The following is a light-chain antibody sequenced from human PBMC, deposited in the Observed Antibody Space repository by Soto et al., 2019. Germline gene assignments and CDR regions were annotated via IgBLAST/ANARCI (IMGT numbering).Light chain of an antibody. J-gene: IGKJ5*01. CDR1: QSISSW. CDR3: QQRSNWLIT. Sequence: IQMTQSPSTLSASVVDRVTITFLASQSISSWLACYQQKPGRAPKVLIFDASSLESGVPSRFSGSGSGTEFTLTISSLEPEDFAVYYCQQRSNWLITFGQGTRLEI. CDR2: DAS. V-gene: IGKV1-5*01.